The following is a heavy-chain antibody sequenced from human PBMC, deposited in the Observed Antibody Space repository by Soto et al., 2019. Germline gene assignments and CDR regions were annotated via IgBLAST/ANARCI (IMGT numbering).Heavy chain of an antibody. CDR1: GYTFASYA. V-gene: IGHV7-4-1*01. CDR3: ARDYCTNGVCSHDAFDI. Sequence: ASVKVSCKASGYTFASYAMNWVRQAPGQGFEWMGWINTNTGNPTYAQGFTGRFVFSLDTSVSTAYLQICSLKAEDTAVYYCARDYCTNGVCSHDAFDIWGQGPMVTVSS. CDR2: INTNTGNP. D-gene: IGHD2-8*01. J-gene: IGHJ3*02.